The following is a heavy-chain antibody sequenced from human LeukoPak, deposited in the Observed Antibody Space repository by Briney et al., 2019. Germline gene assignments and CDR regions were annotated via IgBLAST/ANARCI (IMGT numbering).Heavy chain of an antibody. CDR1: GYTFTSYG. J-gene: IGHJ4*02. V-gene: IGHV1-18*01. CDR2: ISAYNGNT. D-gene: IGHD2-15*01. Sequence: ASVKVSCKASGYTFTSYGISWVRQAPGQGLEWVGWISAYNGNTNYAQKLQGRVTMTTDTSTITAYMALRSLRSDDTAVYYCARVDGSPDYWGQGTLVTVSS. CDR3: ARVDGSPDY.